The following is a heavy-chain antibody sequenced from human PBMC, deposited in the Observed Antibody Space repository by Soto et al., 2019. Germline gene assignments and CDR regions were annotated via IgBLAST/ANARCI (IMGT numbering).Heavy chain of an antibody. J-gene: IGHJ6*02. CDR2: IYHSGST. CDR1: GGSISSSNW. Sequence: SETLSLTCAVSGGSISSSNWWSWVRQPPGKGLEWIGEIYHSGSTNYNPSLKSRVTISVDKSKNQFSLKLSSVTAADTAVYYCAKTAPPPYYYYGMDVWGQGTTVTAP. V-gene: IGHV4-4*02. CDR3: AKTAPPPYYYYGMDV.